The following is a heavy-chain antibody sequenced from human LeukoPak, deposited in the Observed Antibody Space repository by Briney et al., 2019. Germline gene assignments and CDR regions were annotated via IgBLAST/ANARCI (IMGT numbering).Heavy chain of an antibody. CDR2: IYYSGST. V-gene: IGHV4-39*07. CDR3: ARLDYYGSGSYYDGGYYCYYMDV. Sequence: NSSETLSLTCTVSGGSISSSSYYWGWIRQPPGKGLEWIGSIYYSGSTYYNPSLKSRVTISVDTSKNQFSLRLSSVTAADTAVYFCARLDYYGSGSYYDGGYYCYYMDVWGNGTTVTVSS. CDR1: GGSISSSSYY. D-gene: IGHD3-10*01. J-gene: IGHJ6*03.